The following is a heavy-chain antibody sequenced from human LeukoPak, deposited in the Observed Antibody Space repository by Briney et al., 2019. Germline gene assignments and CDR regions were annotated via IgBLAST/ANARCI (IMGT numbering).Heavy chain of an antibody. CDR3: ARALTTVTTGNNWFDP. J-gene: IGHJ5*02. CDR2: ISGSGGST. V-gene: IGHV3-23*01. D-gene: IGHD4-11*01. CDR1: GFTFSSYA. Sequence: GGSLRLSCAASGFTFSSYAMSWVRQAPGKGLEWVSAISGSGGSTYYADSVKGRFTISRDNAKNTLYLQMNSLRAEDTAVYYCARALTTVTTGNNWFDPWGQGTLVTVSS.